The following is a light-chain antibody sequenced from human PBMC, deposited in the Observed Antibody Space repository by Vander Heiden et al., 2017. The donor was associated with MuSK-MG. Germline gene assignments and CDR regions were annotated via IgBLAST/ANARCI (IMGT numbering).Light chain of an antibody. Sequence: DIQITHPPSSLSASVADRVTITRRASQSISSYLNWYQQKPGKAPKLPIYAASSLQGAVPSRFSGSRSGTDFTLTISNLQPEDLATYYCRRSYSTLSTFGQGTKVEIK. CDR2: AAS. V-gene: IGKV1-39*01. J-gene: IGKJ1*01. CDR1: QSISSY. CDR3: RRSYSTLST.